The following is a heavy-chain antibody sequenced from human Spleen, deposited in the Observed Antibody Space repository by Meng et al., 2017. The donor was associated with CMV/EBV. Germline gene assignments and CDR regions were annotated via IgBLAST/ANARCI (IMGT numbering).Heavy chain of an antibody. CDR1: GFTFTTSG. J-gene: IGHJ4*03. CDR2: IWYDGSNK. V-gene: IGHV3-33*01. CDR3: ARDPNSSSDDDY. Sequence: GESLKISCTASGFTFTTSGMHWVRQAPGKGLLWLAVIWYDGSNKYYADSVKCRFTISRDNSKNTLYLQMNSLRAEDTAVYYCARDPNSSSDDDYWGQGTMVTVSS. D-gene: IGHD6-13*01.